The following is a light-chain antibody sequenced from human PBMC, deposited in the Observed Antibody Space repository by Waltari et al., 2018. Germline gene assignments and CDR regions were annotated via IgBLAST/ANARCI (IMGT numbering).Light chain of an antibody. Sequence: QSALTQPASVSGSPGQSVTIFCAGTSNDVGGYNSVSSYQEHPGQPPRVIIYDVSDRPSGVSDRFSGPKSGNTASLTISGLQAEDEADYYCSSQSSNDVVLFGGGTKLTVL. J-gene: IGLJ2*01. CDR3: SSQSSNDVVL. CDR1: SNDVGGYNS. CDR2: DVS. V-gene: IGLV2-14*01.